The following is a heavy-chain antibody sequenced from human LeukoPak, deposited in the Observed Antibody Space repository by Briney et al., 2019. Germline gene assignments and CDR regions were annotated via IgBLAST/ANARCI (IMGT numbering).Heavy chain of an antibody. J-gene: IGHJ4*02. CDR1: GGSISSSSYY. CDR2: IYNSGSA. D-gene: IGHD5-18*01. Sequence: PSETLSLTCTVSGGSISSSSYYWGWVRQPPGKGLEWIGTIYNSGSAYYNPSLKSRVTISVDTSKNQFSLKLSSVTAADTAVYYCARQVGDTAMLNYWGQGTLVTVSS. V-gene: IGHV4-39*01. CDR3: ARQVGDTAMLNY.